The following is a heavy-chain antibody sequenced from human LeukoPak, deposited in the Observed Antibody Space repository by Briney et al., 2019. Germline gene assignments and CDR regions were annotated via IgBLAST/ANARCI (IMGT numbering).Heavy chain of an antibody. J-gene: IGHJ6*02. Sequence: GASVKVSCKASGYTFTGYYMHWVRQAPGQGLEWMGWINPNSGGTNYAQKFQGWVTMTRDTSISTAYMELSRLRSDDTAVYYCARDYMVRGLNYGMDVWGQGTTVTVSS. CDR3: ARDYMVRGLNYGMDV. V-gene: IGHV1-2*04. CDR1: GYTFTGYY. CDR2: INPNSGGT. D-gene: IGHD3-10*01.